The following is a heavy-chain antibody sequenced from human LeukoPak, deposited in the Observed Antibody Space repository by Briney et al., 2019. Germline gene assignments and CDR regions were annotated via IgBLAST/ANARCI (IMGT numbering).Heavy chain of an antibody. J-gene: IGHJ4*02. V-gene: IGHV4-39*07. Sequence: SETLSLTCTVSGGSISSSSYYWGWIRQPPGKGLEWIGSIYYSGSTNYNPSLKSRVTISVDTSKNQFSLKLSSVTAADTAVYYCARDWDSGSFFDYWGQGTLVTVSS. CDR1: GGSISSSSYY. CDR2: IYYSGST. D-gene: IGHD1-26*01. CDR3: ARDWDSGSFFDY.